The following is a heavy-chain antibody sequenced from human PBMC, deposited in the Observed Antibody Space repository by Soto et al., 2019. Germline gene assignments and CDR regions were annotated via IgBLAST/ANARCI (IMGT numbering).Heavy chain of an antibody. V-gene: IGHV4-31*03. Sequence: TLSLTCTVPGGSISSGGYYWSWIRQHPGKGLEWIGYIYYSGSTYYNPSLKSRVTISVDTSKNQFSLKLSSVTAADTAVYYCARARHYYYDSSGYYFQHWGQGALVTVSS. CDR2: IYYSGST. J-gene: IGHJ1*01. D-gene: IGHD3-22*01. CDR1: GGSISSGGYY. CDR3: ARARHYYYDSSGYYFQH.